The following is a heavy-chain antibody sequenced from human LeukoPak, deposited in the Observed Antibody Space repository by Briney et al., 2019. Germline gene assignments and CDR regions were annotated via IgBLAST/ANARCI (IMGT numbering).Heavy chain of an antibody. D-gene: IGHD4-17*01. CDR3: ARYTTVTIS. Sequence: PGGSLRLSCAASGFTFSGSAMHWVRQASGKGLEWVGRIRSKANSYATAYAASVKGRFTISRDDSKNTAYLQMNSLKTEDTAVYYCARYTTVTISWGQGTLVTVPS. V-gene: IGHV3-73*01. J-gene: IGHJ4*02. CDR1: GFTFSGSA. CDR2: IRSKANSYAT.